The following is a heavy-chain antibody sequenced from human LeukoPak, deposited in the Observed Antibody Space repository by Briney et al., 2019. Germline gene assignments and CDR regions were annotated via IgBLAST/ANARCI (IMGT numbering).Heavy chain of an antibody. V-gene: IGHV3-7*04. Sequence: GGSLRLSCAASVFTFSSYWMSWVRQAPGKGLEWVANIKQDGSDKYYVYSVKGRFTISRDNPKNSLYLQMNGLRAEDTAVYYCARDPYDSSWGLCYFDYWGQGNLVTVSS. D-gene: IGHD3-22*01. CDR1: VFTFSSYW. CDR3: ARDPYDSSWGLCYFDY. CDR2: IKQDGSDK. J-gene: IGHJ4*02.